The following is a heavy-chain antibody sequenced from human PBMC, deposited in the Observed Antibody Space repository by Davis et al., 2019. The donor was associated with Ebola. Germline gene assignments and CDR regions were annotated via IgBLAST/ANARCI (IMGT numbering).Heavy chain of an antibody. CDR1: GGSFSGYY. CDR2: INHSGST. Sequence: PSETLSLTCAVYGGSFSGYYWSWIRQPPGKGLEWIGEINHSGSTNYNPSLKSRVTISVDTSKNQFSLKLSSVTAADTAVYYCARGSPYCGGDCQRAHPFDLWGRGTLVTVSS. J-gene: IGHJ2*01. D-gene: IGHD2-21*02. CDR3: ARGSPYCGGDCQRAHPFDL. V-gene: IGHV4-34*01.